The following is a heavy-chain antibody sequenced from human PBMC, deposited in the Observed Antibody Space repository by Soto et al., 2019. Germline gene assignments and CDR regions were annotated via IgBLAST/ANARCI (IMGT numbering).Heavy chain of an antibody. CDR1: GYTFTGYY. CDR3: ARSESRAMIGA. V-gene: IGHV1-2*02. Sequence: ASVKVSCKASGYTFTGYYIHWVREAPGQGLEWMGWINPNSGGTNYAQKFQGRVTMTRDTSISTAYMELSRLRSDDTAVYYCARSESRAMIGAWGQGTLVTVSS. J-gene: IGHJ5*02. CDR2: INPNSGGT. D-gene: IGHD3-22*01.